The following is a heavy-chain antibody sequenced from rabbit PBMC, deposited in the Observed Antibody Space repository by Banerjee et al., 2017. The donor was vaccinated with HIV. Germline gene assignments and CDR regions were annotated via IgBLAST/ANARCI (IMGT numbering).Heavy chain of an antibody. J-gene: IGHJ3*01. Sequence: QSLEESGGDRVNPGAAWTPTCTAAGFSFSSSNYMCWFGQAPGKGLEWIACIHVGGSGSSYYASWAKGRFTISKSSSTTVTLQMTSLTAADTATYFCARGYDDYDARLDLWGQGTLVTVS. CDR3: ARGYDDYDARLDL. V-gene: IGHV1S40*01. D-gene: IGHD2-1*01. CDR2: IHVGGSGSS. CDR1: GFSFSSSNY.